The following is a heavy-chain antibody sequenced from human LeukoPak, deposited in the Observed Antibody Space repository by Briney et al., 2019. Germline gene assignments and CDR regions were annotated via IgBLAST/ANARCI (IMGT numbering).Heavy chain of an antibody. Sequence: PSETLSLTCAVYGGSFSSYYWGWIRQPPGKGLEWIGSIYYSGSTYYNPSLKSRVTISVDTSKNQFSLKLSSVTAADTAVYYCARRVTGTETLDYWGQGTLVTVSS. CDR3: ARRVTGTETLDY. CDR1: GGSFSSYY. CDR2: IYYSGST. J-gene: IGHJ4*02. V-gene: IGHV4-39*01. D-gene: IGHD1-20*01.